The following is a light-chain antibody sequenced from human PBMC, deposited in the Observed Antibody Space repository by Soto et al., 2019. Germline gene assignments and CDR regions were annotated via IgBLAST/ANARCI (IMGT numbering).Light chain of an antibody. CDR1: SSDVGYYDY. V-gene: IGLV2-8*01. CDR3: SSYAGGDNFV. CDR2: EVT. Sequence: QSVLTQPPSASGFPGQSVTISCTGTSSDVGYYDYVSWYQQHPGKAPKLVIYEVTKRPSGVPDRFSASKSGNTASLTVFGLRAEDEADYYCSSYAGGDNFVFGSGTKVTVL. J-gene: IGLJ1*01.